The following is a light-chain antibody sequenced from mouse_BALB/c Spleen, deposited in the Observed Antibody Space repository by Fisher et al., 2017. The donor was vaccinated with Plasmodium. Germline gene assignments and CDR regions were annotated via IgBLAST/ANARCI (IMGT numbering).Light chain of an antibody. J-gene: IGKJ5*01. CDR2: YAS. CDR3: QQSNSRPLT. CDR1: QSISNY. V-gene: IGKV5-45*01. Sequence: DIVLTQSPATLSVTPGDRVRLSCRASQSISNYLHWYQQKSHESPRLLITYASQSISGIPSRFSGSGSGTDFTLSISSVETEDFGMYFCQQSNSRPLTFGAGTKLELK.